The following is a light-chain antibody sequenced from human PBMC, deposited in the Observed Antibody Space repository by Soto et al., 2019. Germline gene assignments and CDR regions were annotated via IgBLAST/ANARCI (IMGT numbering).Light chain of an antibody. CDR1: QSVSSSY. CDR3: QQYNNWPKT. CDR2: GAS. Sequence: TQSPGTLSLSPGERATLSCRASQSVSSSYLAWYQQKPGQAPRLLIYGASTRATGIPARFSGSESGTEFTLTISSLQSEDFAVYYCQQYNNWPKTFGQGTKVDIK. V-gene: IGKV3-15*01. J-gene: IGKJ1*01.